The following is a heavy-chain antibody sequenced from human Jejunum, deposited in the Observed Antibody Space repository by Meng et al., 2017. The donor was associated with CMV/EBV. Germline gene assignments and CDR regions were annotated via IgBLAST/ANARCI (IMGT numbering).Heavy chain of an antibody. CDR1: FSLSRIGMA. CDR3: AHRTGESDGFDYSLHY. J-gene: IGHJ4*02. CDR2: IYWDDDK. Sequence: FSLSRIGMAVGWIRQPPGNALEWLAHIYWDDDKRYSTSLKSRITITKDTSKNQVVLTMTYMDPVDTATYYCAHRTGESDGFDYSLHYWGQGALVTVSS. V-gene: IGHV2-5*02. D-gene: IGHD5-12*01.